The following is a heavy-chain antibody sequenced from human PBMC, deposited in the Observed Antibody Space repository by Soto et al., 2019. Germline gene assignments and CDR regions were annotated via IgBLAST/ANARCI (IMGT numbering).Heavy chain of an antibody. V-gene: IGHV1-46*01. CDR3: ARDSPFFLDTYYYDSSGYLLDY. Sequence: ASVKVSCKASGYTFTSYYMHWVRQAPAQGLEWMGIINPSGGSTSYAQKFQGRVTMTRDTSTSTVYMELSSLRSGDTAVYYCARDSPFFLDTYYYDSSGYLLDYWGQGTLVTVSS. CDR1: GYTFTSYY. D-gene: IGHD3-22*01. CDR2: INPSGGST. J-gene: IGHJ4*02.